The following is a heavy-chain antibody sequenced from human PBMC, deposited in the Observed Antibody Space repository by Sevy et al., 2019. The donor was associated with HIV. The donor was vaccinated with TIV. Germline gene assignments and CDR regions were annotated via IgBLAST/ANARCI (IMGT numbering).Heavy chain of an antibody. V-gene: IGHV3-53*01. J-gene: IGHJ3*02. CDR3: ARDSATRLDAFDI. Sequence: GGSLRLSCAASGFTVSSNYMSWVRQAPGKGLEWVSVIYSGGSTYYADSVKGRFSISRDNSKNTLYLQMNSLSAEETAVYYCARDSATRLDAFDIWGQGTMVTVSS. CDR1: GFTVSSNY. D-gene: IGHD4-17*01. CDR2: IYSGGST.